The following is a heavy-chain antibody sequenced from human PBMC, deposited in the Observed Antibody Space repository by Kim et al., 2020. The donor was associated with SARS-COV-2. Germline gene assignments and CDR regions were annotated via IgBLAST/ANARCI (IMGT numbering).Heavy chain of an antibody. CDR1: GFTFSSYG. Sequence: GGSLRLSCAASGFTFSSYGMHWVRQAPGKGLEWVAVIWYDGSNKYYADSVKGRFTISRDNSKNTPYLQMNSLRAEDTAVYYCARDNDGSSWGRGMDVWGQGTTVTVSS. V-gene: IGHV3-33*01. J-gene: IGHJ6*02. CDR3: ARDNDGSSWGRGMDV. D-gene: IGHD6-13*01. CDR2: IWYDGSNK.